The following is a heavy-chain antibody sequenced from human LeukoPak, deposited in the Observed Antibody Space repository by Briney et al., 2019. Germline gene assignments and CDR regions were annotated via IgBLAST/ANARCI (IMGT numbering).Heavy chain of an antibody. V-gene: IGHV1-8*01. D-gene: IGHD3-10*01. CDR1: GYTFTSYD. CDR3: ARDLGENWLDP. Sequence: ASVKDSCMASGYTFTSYDINWVRQATGQGLEWMGWMNPNRGNTGYAQKFQGRVTMTSNTSISTAYMELSRLRSEDTAVYYCARDLGENWLDPWGQRTLVTVSS. CDR2: MNPNRGNT. J-gene: IGHJ5*02.